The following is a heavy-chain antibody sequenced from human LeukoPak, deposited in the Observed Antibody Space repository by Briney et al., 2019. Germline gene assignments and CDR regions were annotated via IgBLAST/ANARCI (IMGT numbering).Heavy chain of an antibody. CDR3: ARVPGRIADY. J-gene: IGHJ4*02. Sequence: SETLSLTCAVYGGSFSGYYWSWIRQPPWKGLEWIGEINHSGSTNYNPSLKSRVTISVDTSKNQFSLKLSSVTAADTAVYYCARVPGRIADYWGQGTLVTVSS. V-gene: IGHV4-34*01. D-gene: IGHD1-14*01. CDR2: INHSGST. CDR1: GGSFSGYY.